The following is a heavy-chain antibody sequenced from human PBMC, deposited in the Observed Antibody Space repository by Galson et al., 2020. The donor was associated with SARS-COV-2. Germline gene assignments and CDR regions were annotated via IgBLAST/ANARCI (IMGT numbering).Heavy chain of an antibody. J-gene: IGHJ6*02. D-gene: IGHD6-19*01. CDR3: ARDRWVYSSGWYDFSYYYGMDV. Sequence: ALVKVSCKASGYTFTGYYMHWVRQAPGQGLEWMGWINPNSGGTNYAQKFQGWVTMTRDTSISTAYMELSRLRSDDTAVYYCARDRWVYSSGWYDFSYYYGMDVWGQGTTVTVSS. CDR2: INPNSGGT. V-gene: IGHV1-2*04. CDR1: GYTFTGYY.